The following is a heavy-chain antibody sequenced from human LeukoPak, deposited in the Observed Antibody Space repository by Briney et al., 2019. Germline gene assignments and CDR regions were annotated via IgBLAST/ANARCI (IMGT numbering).Heavy chain of an antibody. CDR1: GFTFDDYA. V-gene: IGHV3-9*01. J-gene: IGHJ4*02. Sequence: PGGSLRLSCAASGFTFDDYAMHWVRQAPGKGLEWVSGISWNSGSIGYADSVKGRFTISRDNAKNSLYLQMNSLRAEDTALYYCAKDLGVVVTAIFDYWGQGTLVTVSS. D-gene: IGHD2-21*02. CDR2: ISWNSGSI. CDR3: AKDLGVVVTAIFDY.